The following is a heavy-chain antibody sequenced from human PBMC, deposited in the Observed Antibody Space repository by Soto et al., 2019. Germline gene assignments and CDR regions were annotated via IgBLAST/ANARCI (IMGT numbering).Heavy chain of an antibody. Sequence: QVQLVQSGAEVKKPGSSVKVSCKASGGTFSSYAISWVRQAPGQGLEWRGGIIPIFGTANYAQKFQGRVTITADESTSTAYMALSSLRSEDTAVYYCARESRYCSGGSCYFLPGIDYWGQGTLVTVSS. D-gene: IGHD2-15*01. V-gene: IGHV1-69*12. CDR2: IIPIFGTA. J-gene: IGHJ4*02. CDR3: ARESRYCSGGSCYFLPGIDY. CDR1: GGTFSSYA.